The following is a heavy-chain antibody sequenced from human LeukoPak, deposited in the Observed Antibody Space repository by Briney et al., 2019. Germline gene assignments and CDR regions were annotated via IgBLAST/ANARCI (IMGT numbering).Heavy chain of an antibody. CDR2: ISYDGSNK. V-gene: IGHV3-30-3*01. D-gene: IGHD6-13*01. J-gene: IGHJ5*02. CDR1: GFTFSSYA. Sequence: GRSLRLSCAASGFTFSSYAMHWVRQAPGKGLEWVAVISYDGSNKYYADSVKGRFTISRDNSKNTLYLQMNSLRGEDTAVYYCARDPAGVAAAGTGSWFDPWGQGTLVTVSS. CDR3: ARDPAGVAAAGTGSWFDP.